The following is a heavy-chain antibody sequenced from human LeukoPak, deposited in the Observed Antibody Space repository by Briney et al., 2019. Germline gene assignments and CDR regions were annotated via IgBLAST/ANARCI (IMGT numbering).Heavy chain of an antibody. Sequence: SETLSLTCTVSGGSISSGGYYWSWIRQHPGKGLEWIGYIYYSGSTYYNPSLKSRVTISVDTSKNQFSLKLSSVTAEDTAVYYCARHRVGIAADYWGQGTLVTVSS. CDR3: ARHRVGIAADY. D-gene: IGHD6-13*01. CDR1: GGSISSGGYY. J-gene: IGHJ4*02. V-gene: IGHV4-31*03. CDR2: IYYSGST.